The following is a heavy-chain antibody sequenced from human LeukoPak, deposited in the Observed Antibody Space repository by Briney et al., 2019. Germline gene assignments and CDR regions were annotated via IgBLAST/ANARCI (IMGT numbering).Heavy chain of an antibody. Sequence: GGSLRLSCLVSGFTVNSNYMSWVRQTPGKGLEWVSVIYSGGTTKYADSVKGRFTIYRDTSKNTLYLQMNSLRVEDTAVYYCASTLTTGSWGQGTLVTVSS. J-gene: IGHJ5*02. V-gene: IGHV3-66*01. CDR1: GFTVNSNY. CDR3: ASTLTTGS. D-gene: IGHD4-17*01. CDR2: IYSGGTT.